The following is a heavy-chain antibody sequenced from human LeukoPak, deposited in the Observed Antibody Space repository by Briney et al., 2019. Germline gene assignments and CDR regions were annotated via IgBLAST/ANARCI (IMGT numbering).Heavy chain of an antibody. Sequence: GGSQRLSCAASGFTFSSYRMNWVRQAPGKGLERVSYISSSSSTIYYADSVKGRFTISRDNAKNSLYLQMNSLRAEDTAVYYCARSSRELGGYAPWELMPPFDYWGQGTLVTVSS. D-gene: IGHD1-7*01. CDR2: ISSSSSTI. CDR1: GFTFSSYR. V-gene: IGHV3-48*01. J-gene: IGHJ4*02. CDR3: ARSSRELGGYAPWELMPPFDY.